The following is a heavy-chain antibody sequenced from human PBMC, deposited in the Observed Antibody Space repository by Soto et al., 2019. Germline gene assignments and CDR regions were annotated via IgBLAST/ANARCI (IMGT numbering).Heavy chain of an antibody. CDR3: ARGTTVVVFDY. J-gene: IGHJ4*02. V-gene: IGHV4-4*02. D-gene: IGHD4-17*01. Sequence: SETLSLTCAVSGGSISSNKWWSWVRQPPGKGLEWIGEIYHSESTNYNPSLKSRVTISVDKSKNQFSLKLSSVTAADTAVYYCARGTTVVVFDYWGQGTLVTVSS. CDR2: IYHSEST. CDR1: GGSISSNKW.